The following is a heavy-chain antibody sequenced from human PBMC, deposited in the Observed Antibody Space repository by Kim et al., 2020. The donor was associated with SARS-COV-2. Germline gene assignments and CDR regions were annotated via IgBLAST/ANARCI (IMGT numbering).Heavy chain of an antibody. CDR3: ARTNVLLWFGELSY. Sequence: VDYGNGRFTNTRDNAKNSLYLQMNSMRAEDTAVYYCARTNVLLWFGELSYWGQGTLVTVSS. J-gene: IGHJ4*02. D-gene: IGHD3-10*01. V-gene: IGHV3-7*03.